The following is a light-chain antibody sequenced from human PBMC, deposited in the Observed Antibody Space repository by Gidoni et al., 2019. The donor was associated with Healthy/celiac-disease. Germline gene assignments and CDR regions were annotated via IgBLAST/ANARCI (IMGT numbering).Light chain of an antibody. CDR2: DAS. Sequence: VLTQSPATLSLSPGERATLSCRASQSVSSYLAWYHQKPGQAPRLLIYDASNRATGIPARFSGSGSGTDFTLTISSLEPEDFAVYYCQQRSNWPPTFGGGTKVEIK. CDR1: QSVSSY. CDR3: QQRSNWPPT. V-gene: IGKV3-11*01. J-gene: IGKJ4*02.